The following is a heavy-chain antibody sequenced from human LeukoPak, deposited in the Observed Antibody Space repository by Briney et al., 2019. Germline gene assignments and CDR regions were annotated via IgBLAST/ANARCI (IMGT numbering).Heavy chain of an antibody. D-gene: IGHD1-26*01. CDR1: GFTFSTYS. Sequence: GSLRLSCAASGFTFSTYSGNWIRQPPGKGLEWIGEINHSGSTNYNPSLKSRVTISVDTSKNQFSLKLSSVTAADTAVYYCARGPMGAATALWFDPWGQGTLVTVSS. CDR3: ARGPMGAATALWFDP. CDR2: INHSGST. V-gene: IGHV4-34*01. J-gene: IGHJ5*02.